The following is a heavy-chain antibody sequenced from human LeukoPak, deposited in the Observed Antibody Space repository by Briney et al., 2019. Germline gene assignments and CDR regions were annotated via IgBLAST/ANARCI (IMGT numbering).Heavy chain of an antibody. CDR2: ISETATST. J-gene: IGHJ4*02. CDR3: VTYLQRSPLDY. V-gene: IGHV3-23*01. Sequence: PGGSLRLSCAASAFTFSSFAMSWVRQAPGKGLEWVSTISETATSTFYADSVKGRFTISRDNSKNTLFLQMSSLKPEDTAVYYCVTYLQRSPLDYWGQGTLVTVSS. D-gene: IGHD6-25*01. CDR1: AFTFSSFA.